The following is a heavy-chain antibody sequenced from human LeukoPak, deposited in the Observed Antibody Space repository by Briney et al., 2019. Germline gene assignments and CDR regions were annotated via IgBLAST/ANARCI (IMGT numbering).Heavy chain of an antibody. Sequence: GGSLRLSCAASGFTFSSYGMHWVRQAPGKGLEWVAFIRYDGSNKYYADSVKGRFTISRDNSKNTLYLQMNSLRAEDTAVYYCAKGNGYSSSSYYYYYMDVWGKGTTVTVSS. CDR3: AKGNGYSSSSYYYYYMDV. CDR1: GFTFSSYG. J-gene: IGHJ6*03. CDR2: IRYDGSNK. D-gene: IGHD6-6*01. V-gene: IGHV3-30*02.